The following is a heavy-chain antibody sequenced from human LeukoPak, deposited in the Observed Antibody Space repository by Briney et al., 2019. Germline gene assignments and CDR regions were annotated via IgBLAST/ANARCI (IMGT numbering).Heavy chain of an antibody. CDR1: VYTFTSYG. CDR3: ARDDSSGRNFDY. CDR2: ISAYNGNT. J-gene: IGHJ4*02. Sequence: ASVKVSCKASVYTFTSYGISWVRQAPGQGLEWMGWISAYNGNTNYSQKLQGRVTMTTDTSTSTAYMELRSLRSDDTAVYYCARDDSSGRNFDYWGQGTLVTVSS. V-gene: IGHV1-18*01. D-gene: IGHD3-22*01.